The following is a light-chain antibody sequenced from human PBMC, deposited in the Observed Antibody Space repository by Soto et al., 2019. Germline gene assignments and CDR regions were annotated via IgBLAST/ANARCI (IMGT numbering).Light chain of an antibody. CDR2: DAS. CDR1: QTISSW. J-gene: IGKJ1*01. Sequence: VQMTQSPSILSASVGDRLTITCRASQTISSWLAWYQQKPGKAPKLLIYDASSLESGVPSRFSGSGSGTEFTLTISSLPADDSATYYCQQYNSYWTFGQGTKVEIK. CDR3: QQYNSYWT. V-gene: IGKV1-5*01.